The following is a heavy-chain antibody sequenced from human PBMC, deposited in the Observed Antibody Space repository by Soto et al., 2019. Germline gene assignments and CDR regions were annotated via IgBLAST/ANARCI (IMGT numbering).Heavy chain of an antibody. CDR2: ITRDGSST. J-gene: IGHJ2*01. V-gene: IGHV3-74*01. D-gene: IGHD2-21*02. CDR3: ARDGAYCGGDCYSLWYFDL. Sequence: EVQLVESGGGLVQPGESLRLSCEASGLTFSSYWMHWVRQAPGKGLVWVSRITRDGSSTSYADSVKGRFTISRDNAKTPLYLQMNSLRAEDTAVYYCARDGAYCGGDCYSLWYFDLWGRGTLVTVSS. CDR1: GLTFSSYW.